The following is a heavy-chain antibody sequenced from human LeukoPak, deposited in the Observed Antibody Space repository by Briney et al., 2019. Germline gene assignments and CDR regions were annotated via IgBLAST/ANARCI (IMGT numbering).Heavy chain of an antibody. Sequence: PGGSLRLSCAASGFTFSGSAIHWVRQASGKGLEWVGRIRAKANSYATAYAASVKGRFTISRDDSKNTAYLQMNSLKTEDTAVYYCTPTGDIVVVPAHYWGQGTLVTVSS. CDR1: GFTFSGSA. CDR3: TPTGDIVVVPAHY. D-gene: IGHD2-2*01. J-gene: IGHJ4*02. V-gene: IGHV3-73*01. CDR2: IRAKANSYAT.